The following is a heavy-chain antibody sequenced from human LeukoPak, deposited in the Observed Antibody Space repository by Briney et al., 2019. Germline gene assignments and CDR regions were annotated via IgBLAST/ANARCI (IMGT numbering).Heavy chain of an antibody. CDR1: GFTFSFYG. CDR3: AREGAATLFDAFDI. CDR2: ITGAGHT. Sequence: GGTLRLSCAASGFTFSFYGMNWVRQAPGKGLEWVSGITGAGHTYYADSVQGRFTISRDNAKNSLYLQMNSLRAEDTAVYYCAREGAATLFDAFDIWGQGTMVTVSS. V-gene: IGHV3-69-1*02. J-gene: IGHJ3*02. D-gene: IGHD2-15*01.